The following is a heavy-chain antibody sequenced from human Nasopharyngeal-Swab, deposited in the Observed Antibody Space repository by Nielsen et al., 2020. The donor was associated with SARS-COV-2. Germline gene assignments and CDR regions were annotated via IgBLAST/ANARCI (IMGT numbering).Heavy chain of an antibody. D-gene: IGHD1-26*01. CDR2: INAGNGNT. V-gene: IGHV1-3*01. J-gene: IGHJ4*02. Sequence: WVGQAPGQRLEWMGWINAGNGNTKYSQKFQGRVTITRDTSTSTAHMELSSLRSEDTAVYYCARGGSGSYLPIYWGQGTLVTVSS. CDR3: ARGGSGSYLPIY.